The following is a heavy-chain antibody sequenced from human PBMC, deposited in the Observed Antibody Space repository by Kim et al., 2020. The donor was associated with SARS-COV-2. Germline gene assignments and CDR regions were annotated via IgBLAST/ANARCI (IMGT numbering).Heavy chain of an antibody. CDR2: SSYI. J-gene: IGHJ4*02. V-gene: IGHV3-21*01. CDR3: ARDTGSSY. Sequence: SSYIYYADAEKSRSTISRDNAKNSLYLQMNSLGAEDTAVYYCARDTGSSYWGQGTLVTVSS. D-gene: IGHD1-26*01.